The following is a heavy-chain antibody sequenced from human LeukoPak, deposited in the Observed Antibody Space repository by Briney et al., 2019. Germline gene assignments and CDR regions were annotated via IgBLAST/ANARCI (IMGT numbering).Heavy chain of an antibody. CDR3: AKGTASIPIYMDV. CDR1: GFTFDDYA. CDR2: ISWNSGSI. J-gene: IGHJ6*03. V-gene: IGHV3-9*01. Sequence: GGSLRLSCAASGFTFDDYAMHWVRQAPGRGLEWVSGISWNSGSIGYADSVKGRFTISRDNAKNSLYLQMNSLRAEDTALYYCAKGTASIPIYMDVWGKGTTVTISS. D-gene: IGHD6-6*01.